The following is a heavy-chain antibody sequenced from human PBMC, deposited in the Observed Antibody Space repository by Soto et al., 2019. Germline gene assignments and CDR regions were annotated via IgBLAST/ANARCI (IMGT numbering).Heavy chain of an antibody. V-gene: IGHV3-21*01. CDR2: ISSSSSYI. J-gene: IGHJ6*02. CDR3: AREIFGVVRPFRYYYGMDV. CDR1: GFTFSSYS. D-gene: IGHD3-3*01. Sequence: EVQLVESGGGLVKPGGSLRLSCAASGFTFSSYSMNWVRQAPGKGLEWVSSISSSSSYIYYADSVKGRFTISRDNAKNSLYLQMNSLRAEDTAVYYCAREIFGVVRPFRYYYGMDVWGQGTTVTVSS.